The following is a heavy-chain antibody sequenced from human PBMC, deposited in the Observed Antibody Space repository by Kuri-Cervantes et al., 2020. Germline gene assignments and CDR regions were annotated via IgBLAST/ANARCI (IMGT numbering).Heavy chain of an antibody. Sequence: GGSLRLSCAASGFIFSNYWMSWVRQAPGKGPEWVANIKQDGSERYYVDSVKGRFTISRDNAKSSLHLQMNSLRVEDTAVYYCTFSEASYGDSEAYWGQGTLVTVSS. CDR1: GFIFSNYW. D-gene: IGHD4-17*01. V-gene: IGHV3-7*01. CDR2: IKQDGSER. J-gene: IGHJ4*02. CDR3: TFSEASYGDSEAY.